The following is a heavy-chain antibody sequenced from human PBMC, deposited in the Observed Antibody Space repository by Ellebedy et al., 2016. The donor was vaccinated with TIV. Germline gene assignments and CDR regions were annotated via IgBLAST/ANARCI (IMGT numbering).Heavy chain of an antibody. J-gene: IGHJ4*02. D-gene: IGHD5-18*01. Sequence: GESLKISXAASGFTFSNAWMSWVRQAPGKGLEWVGRIKSKTDGGTTDYAAPVKGRFTISRDDSKNTLYLQMNSLKTEDTAVYYCTTQLSAMVTAIDYWGQGTLVTVSS. CDR3: TTQLSAMVTAIDY. V-gene: IGHV3-15*01. CDR2: IKSKTDGGTT. CDR1: GFTFSNAW.